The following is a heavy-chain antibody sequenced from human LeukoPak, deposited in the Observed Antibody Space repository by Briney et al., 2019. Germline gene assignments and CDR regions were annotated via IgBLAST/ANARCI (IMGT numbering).Heavy chain of an antibody. D-gene: IGHD3-22*01. J-gene: IGHJ4*02. Sequence: GGSLRLSCAASGFTFSSYEMNWVRQAPGKGLEGVSYISSSGSTIYYADSVKGRFTISRDNAKNSLYLQINSLRAEDTAVYYCARALSNYYDSSGPFDYWGQGTLVTVSS. CDR1: GFTFSSYE. CDR3: ARALSNYYDSSGPFDY. CDR2: ISSSGSTI. V-gene: IGHV3-48*03.